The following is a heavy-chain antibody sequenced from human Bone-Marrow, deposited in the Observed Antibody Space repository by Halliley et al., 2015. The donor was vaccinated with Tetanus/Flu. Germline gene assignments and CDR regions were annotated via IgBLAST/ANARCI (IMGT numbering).Heavy chain of an antibody. Sequence: SLRLSCAVSGFTTSRFWMHWVRQAPGKGLVWVSLILSDGSDATYADSVKGRFTISIDNAKNTVFLQMDSLRDEDTAVYYCAGGPGWLKDSWGQGTLFTVSS. V-gene: IGHV3-74*03. J-gene: IGHJ4*02. CDR2: ILSDGSDA. CDR3: AGGPGWLKDS. D-gene: IGHD3-9*01. CDR1: GFTTSRFW.